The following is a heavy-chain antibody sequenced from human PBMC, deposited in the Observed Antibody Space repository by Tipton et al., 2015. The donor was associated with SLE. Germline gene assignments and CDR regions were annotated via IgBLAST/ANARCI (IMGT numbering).Heavy chain of an antibody. D-gene: IGHD6-19*01. J-gene: IGHJ6*02. CDR1: GFTFHNYW. CDR2: LSTDGSVT. V-gene: IGHV3-74*01. CDR3: ARAPTISVAGTTDPFGMDV. Sequence: SLRLSCAASGFTFHNYWMHWVRQAPGKGLVWVSRLSTDGSVTTYADSVKGRHTISRDNAKNTLYLQMRSLRVEDTGIYYCARAPTISVAGTTDPFGMDVWGPGTRVTVSS.